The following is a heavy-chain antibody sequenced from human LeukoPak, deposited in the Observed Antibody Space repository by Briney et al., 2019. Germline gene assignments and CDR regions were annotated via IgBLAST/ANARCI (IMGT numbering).Heavy chain of an antibody. J-gene: IGHJ4*02. CDR1: GESLSGYN. V-gene: IGHV4-34*01. CDR3: VRYGDY. Sequence: PSETLSLTCAVYGESLSGYNWNWIRQPPAKGLEWIAEISHSGITNYNPSLKSRVTISVDTSKDQFSLKLTSVTAADTAVYYCVRYGDYWGQGTLVTVSS. D-gene: IGHD5-18*01. CDR2: ISHSGIT.